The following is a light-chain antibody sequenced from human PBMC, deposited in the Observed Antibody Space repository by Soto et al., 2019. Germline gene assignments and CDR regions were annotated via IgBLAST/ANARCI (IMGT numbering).Light chain of an antibody. V-gene: IGLV1-40*01. J-gene: IGLJ2*01. CDR1: SSNIGAGYD. CDR2: GNN. Sequence: QSVLTQPPSVSGAPGQRVTISCTGSSSNIGAGYDVYWYQQLPGTAPKLLIYGNNNRPSGVPDRFSGSKSGTSGSLAITGLQAEDEADYYCQSYDSSLSGVLFGGGTKVTVL. CDR3: QSYDSSLSGVL.